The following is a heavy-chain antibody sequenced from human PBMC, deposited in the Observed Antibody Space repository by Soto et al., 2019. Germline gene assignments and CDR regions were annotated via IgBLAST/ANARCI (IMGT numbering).Heavy chain of an antibody. Sequence: SLPMPLTSTVSGENISSSDHYCTRKKKPPGMGLEWIGSVYYTGYSYYNPSLKSRVIMSVDTSKNQFSLRLSSVTAADTAVYYCARRSGCTGGSCHFSTWSQGSLVTVSS. CDR3: ARRSGCTGGSCHFST. CDR2: VYYTGYS. CDR1: GENISSSDHY. J-gene: IGHJ5*02. V-gene: IGHV4-39*01. D-gene: IGHD2-15*01.